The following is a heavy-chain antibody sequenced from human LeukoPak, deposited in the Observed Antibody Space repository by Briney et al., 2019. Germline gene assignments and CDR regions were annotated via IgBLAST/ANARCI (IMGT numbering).Heavy chain of an antibody. V-gene: IGHV1-2*02. CDR2: INPNNGGT. J-gene: IGHJ4*02. CDR3: ARAFPSPSGFDY. D-gene: IGHD2/OR15-2a*01. CDR1: GYTFTGNY. Sequence: GASVKVSCKASGYTFTGNYIHWVRQAPGQGLEWVGWINPNNGGTYYGQKFQGRVTMTRDTSIRAAYMDLSSLISEDTAVYYCARAFPSPSGFDYWGQGTLVTVSS.